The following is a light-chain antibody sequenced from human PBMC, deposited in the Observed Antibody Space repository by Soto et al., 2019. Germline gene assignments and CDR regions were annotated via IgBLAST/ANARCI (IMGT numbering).Light chain of an antibody. CDR2: AAS. CDR1: RSIRTY. V-gene: IGKV1-39*01. CDR3: QQSYSSPRFT. Sequence: DIQMTQSPSSLSASVGDKITIACRASRSIRTYLNWYQMKPGKAPKLLIYAASTLQSGAPSRFTASGSGTDFTLTISSLQPEDFATYYCQQSYSSPRFTFGPGTKVEIK. J-gene: IGKJ3*01.